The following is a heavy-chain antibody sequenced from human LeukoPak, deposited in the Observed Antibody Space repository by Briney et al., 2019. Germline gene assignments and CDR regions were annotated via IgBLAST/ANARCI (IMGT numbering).Heavy chain of an antibody. CDR3: ARVAPVRMVRGVKGSFDY. CDR2: IYYSGST. Sequence: SETLSLTCTVSGGSISSGSYYWSWIRQHPGKGLEWIGYIYYSGSTYYNPSLKSRVTISVDTSKNQFSLKLSSVTAADTAVYYCARVAPVRMVRGVKGSFDYWGQGTLVTVSS. CDR1: GGSISSGSYY. D-gene: IGHD3-10*01. V-gene: IGHV4-31*03. J-gene: IGHJ4*02.